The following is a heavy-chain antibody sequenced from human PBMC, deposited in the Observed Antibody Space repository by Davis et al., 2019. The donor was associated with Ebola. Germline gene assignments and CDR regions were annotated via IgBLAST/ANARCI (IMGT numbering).Heavy chain of an antibody. D-gene: IGHD1-1*01. CDR2: IKHDGSVK. J-gene: IGHJ4*02. CDR1: GFTFSNYW. V-gene: IGHV3-7*01. Sequence: GESLKISCAASGFTFSNYWMAWGRQAPGKGLEWVAHIKHDGSVKDYVDSVKGRFTISRDNAKNSLYLQMKSLRAEDTAVYYCATDATGTTFDSWGQGTLVTVSS. CDR3: ATDATGTTFDS.